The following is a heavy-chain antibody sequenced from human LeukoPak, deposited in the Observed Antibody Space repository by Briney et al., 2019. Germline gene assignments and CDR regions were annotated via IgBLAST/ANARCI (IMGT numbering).Heavy chain of an antibody. Sequence: SETLSLTCTVSGGSISSYYWSWFRQPAGKGLEWIGRIYTSGSTNYNPSLKSRVTTSVDTSKNQFSLKLSSVTAADTAVYYCASDYYDSSGYYFDYWGQGTLVTVSS. D-gene: IGHD3-22*01. CDR1: GGSISSYY. CDR3: ASDYYDSSGYYFDY. CDR2: IYTSGST. J-gene: IGHJ4*02. V-gene: IGHV4-4*07.